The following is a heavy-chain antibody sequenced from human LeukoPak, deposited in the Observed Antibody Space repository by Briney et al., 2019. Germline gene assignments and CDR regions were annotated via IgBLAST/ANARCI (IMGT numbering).Heavy chain of an antibody. V-gene: IGHV3-23*01. Sequence: GGSLRLSCAASGFTLSSYAMSWVRQAPGKGLEWVSAISGSGGSTYYADSVKGRFTISRDNPKNTLYLQMNSLRAEDTAVYYCAKTGTPWYYFDYWGQGTLVTVSS. D-gene: IGHD6-13*01. CDR3: AKTGTPWYYFDY. CDR2: ISGSGGST. J-gene: IGHJ4*02. CDR1: GFTLSSYA.